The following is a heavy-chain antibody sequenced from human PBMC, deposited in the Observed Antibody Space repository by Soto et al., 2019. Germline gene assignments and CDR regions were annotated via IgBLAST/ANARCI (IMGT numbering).Heavy chain of an antibody. D-gene: IGHD1-26*01. Sequence: GGGLRLSCAASGFTFSNGWMNWVRQAPGKGLEWVGRIKSKTDGGTTDYAAPVKGRFTISRDDLKNTLYLQMNSLKTEDTAVYYCTTDLYSGSPDYWGQGTLVTVSS. J-gene: IGHJ4*02. V-gene: IGHV3-15*07. CDR2: IKSKTDGGTT. CDR1: GFTFSNGW. CDR3: TTDLYSGSPDY.